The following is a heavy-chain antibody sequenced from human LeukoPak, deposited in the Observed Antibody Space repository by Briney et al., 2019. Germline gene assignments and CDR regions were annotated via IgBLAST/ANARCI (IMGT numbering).Heavy chain of an antibody. V-gene: IGHV4-4*07. Sequence: PSETLSLTCSVSGGSISSYYWSWIRQPAGKGLEWIGRISTTESSNYNPSLKSRVTMSVDTPKNQFSLKLSSVTAADTAVYYCARTTEGGYTYGYFYYYYMDVWGKGTTVTISS. CDR3: ARTTEGGYTYGYFYYYYMDV. J-gene: IGHJ6*03. CDR2: ISTTESS. D-gene: IGHD5-18*01. CDR1: GGSISSYY.